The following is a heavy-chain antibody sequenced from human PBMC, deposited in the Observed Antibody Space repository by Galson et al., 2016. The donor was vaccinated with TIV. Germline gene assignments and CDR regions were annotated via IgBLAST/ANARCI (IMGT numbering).Heavy chain of an antibody. J-gene: IGHJ6*02. V-gene: IGHV3-23*01. D-gene: IGHD6-19*01. Sequence: SLRLSCAASGFTFNTYAMTWVRQAPGKGLEWISDISGISPSGGSTRYADSVKGRFTISRDNSKNTLFLEKNALTVEDTGVYYCAKDRSYSSGSSFYYYAMDVWGQGTAVTVSS. CDR2: ISGISPSGGST. CDR1: GFTFNTYA. CDR3: AKDRSYSSGSSFYYYAMDV.